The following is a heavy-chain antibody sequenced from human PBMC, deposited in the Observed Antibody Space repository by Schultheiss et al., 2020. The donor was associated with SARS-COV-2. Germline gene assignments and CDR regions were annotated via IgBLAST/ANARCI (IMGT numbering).Heavy chain of an antibody. CDR2: IYYSGST. CDR3: ASLDSSGYYILRY. V-gene: IGHV4-59*11. Sequence: GSLRLSCTVSGGSISSHYWSWIRQPPGKGLEWIGYIYYSGSTNYNPSLKSRVTISVDTSKNQFSLKLSSVTAADTAVYYCASLDSSGYYILRYWGQGTLVTVSS. CDR1: GGSISSHY. D-gene: IGHD3-22*01. J-gene: IGHJ4*02.